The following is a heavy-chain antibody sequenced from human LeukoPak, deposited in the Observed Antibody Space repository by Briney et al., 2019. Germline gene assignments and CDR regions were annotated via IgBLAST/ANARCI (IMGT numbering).Heavy chain of an antibody. J-gene: IGHJ4*02. CDR1: GYTLTELS. V-gene: IGHV1-69*13. CDR2: IIPIVGTT. CDR3: ARGGYYYDSSGYSHLPDY. D-gene: IGHD3-22*01. Sequence: SVKVSCKVSGYTLTELSMHWVRQAPGQGLEWMGGIIPIVGTTNYAQMFQGRATITADESTSTAYMELSSLRSEDTAVYYCARGGYYYDSSGYSHLPDYWGQGTLVTVSA.